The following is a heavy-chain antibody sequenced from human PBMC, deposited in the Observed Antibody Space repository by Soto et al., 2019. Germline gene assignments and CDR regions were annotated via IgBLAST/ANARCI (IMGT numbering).Heavy chain of an antibody. D-gene: IGHD5-12*01. Sequence: GASVKVSCKASGGTFSSYAISWVRQAPGQGLEWMGGIIPIFGTANYAQKFQGRVTITADESTSTAYMELSSLRSEDTAVYYCAREVVASSYYYYGMDVWGQGTTVTVSS. CDR1: GGTFSSYA. V-gene: IGHV1-69*13. J-gene: IGHJ6*02. CDR3: AREVVASSYYYYGMDV. CDR2: IIPIFGTA.